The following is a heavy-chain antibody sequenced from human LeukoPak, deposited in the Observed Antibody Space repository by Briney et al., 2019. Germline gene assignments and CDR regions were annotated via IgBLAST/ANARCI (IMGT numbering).Heavy chain of an antibody. CDR3: ARDPLYSSGWYDY. D-gene: IGHD6-19*01. Sequence: ASVKVSCKASGYTFTSYAMHWVRQAPGQRLEWMGRINAGNGNTKYSQKFQGRVTITRDTSASTAYMELSSLRSEDTAVYYCARDPLYSSGWYDYWGQGTLVTVSS. CDR2: INAGNGNT. CDR1: GYTFTSYA. V-gene: IGHV1-3*01. J-gene: IGHJ4*02.